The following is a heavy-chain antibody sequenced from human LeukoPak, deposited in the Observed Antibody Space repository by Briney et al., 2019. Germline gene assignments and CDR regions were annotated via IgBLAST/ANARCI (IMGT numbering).Heavy chain of an antibody. CDR3: AKDRGPYDILTGYLG. CDR1: GFTFDDYA. D-gene: IGHD3-9*01. Sequence: GRSLRLSCAASGFTFDDYAMHWVRQAPGKGLEWVSGISWNSGSIGYADSVKGRFTISRDNAKNSLYLQMNSLRAEDTAVYYCAKDRGPYDILTGYLGWGQGTLVTVSS. CDR2: ISWNSGSI. V-gene: IGHV3-9*01. J-gene: IGHJ4*02.